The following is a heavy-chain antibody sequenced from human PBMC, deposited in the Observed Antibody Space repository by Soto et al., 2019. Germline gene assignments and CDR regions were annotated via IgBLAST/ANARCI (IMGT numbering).Heavy chain of an antibody. V-gene: IGHV4-4*08. CDR1: GGSIGSYY. D-gene: IGHD3-9*01. CDR2: IYSSGRT. CDR3: ASFASYYDIQTRLYAY. J-gene: IGHJ4*01. Sequence: PSETLSLTCTVSGGSIGSYYWSCIRQPPGKGLERIGYIYSSGRTNYSPSLKSRITISGDTSKNQLSLKLSSVTAADTAVYYCASFASYYDIQTRLYAYSGQRTLV.